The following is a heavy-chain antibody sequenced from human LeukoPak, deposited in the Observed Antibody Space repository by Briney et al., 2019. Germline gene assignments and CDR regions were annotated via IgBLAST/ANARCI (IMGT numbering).Heavy chain of an antibody. CDR2: IFYNGNT. Sequence: ASETLSLTCTVSGGSISSSSYYWGWIRQPPGKGLEWIGSIFYNGNTYYNPSLKSRVTISADTSNNHFSLKLSSVTAADTAVYYCARSTVTTWVGDFDYWGQGTLVTVSS. V-gene: IGHV4-39*01. CDR1: GGSISSSSYY. D-gene: IGHD4-17*01. CDR3: ARSTVTTWVGDFDY. J-gene: IGHJ4*02.